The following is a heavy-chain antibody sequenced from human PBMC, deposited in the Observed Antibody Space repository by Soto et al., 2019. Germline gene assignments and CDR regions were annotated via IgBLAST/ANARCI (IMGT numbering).Heavy chain of an antibody. J-gene: IGHJ5*02. Sequence: QVQLVESGGGVVQPGRSLRLSCAASGFTFSSYGMHWVRQAPGKRLEWVAVIWYDGSNKYYADSVKGRFTISGDIYKNPLYLQKHSVRAEDKAVYYRASARPPVVVATGWWFDPWGQGTLVNLSS. CDR2: IWYDGSNK. V-gene: IGHV3-33*01. D-gene: IGHD2-15*01. CDR3: ASARPPVVVATGWWFDP. CDR1: GFTFSSYG.